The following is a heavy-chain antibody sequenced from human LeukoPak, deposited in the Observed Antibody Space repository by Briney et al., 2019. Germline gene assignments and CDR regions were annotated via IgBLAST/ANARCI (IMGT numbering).Heavy chain of an antibody. J-gene: IGHJ3*02. CDR1: GFTFSSYS. D-gene: IGHD1-1*01. V-gene: IGHV3-21*01. CDR3: ARINWNHAFDI. Sequence: PGGSLRLSCAASGFTFSSYSMIWVRQAPGKGLEWVSSISSGSIYKYYADSVKGRFTISRDNAKNSLYLQMNSLRAEDMAVYYCARINWNHAFDIWGQGTMVTASS. CDR2: ISSGSIYK.